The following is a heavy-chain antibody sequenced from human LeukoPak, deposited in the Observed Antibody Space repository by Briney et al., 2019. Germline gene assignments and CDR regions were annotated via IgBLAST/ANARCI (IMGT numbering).Heavy chain of an antibody. Sequence: GGSLRLSCAASEFTFRSYEINWVHQAPGKGLEWVSYISSSGTTIYHADSVKGRFTISRDNAQKSLYLQMNSLRDEDTAVYYCVRETWIDDYWGHGTLVTVSS. D-gene: IGHD2-2*03. V-gene: IGHV3-48*03. CDR1: EFTFRSYE. J-gene: IGHJ4*01. CDR2: ISSSGTTI. CDR3: VRETWIDDY.